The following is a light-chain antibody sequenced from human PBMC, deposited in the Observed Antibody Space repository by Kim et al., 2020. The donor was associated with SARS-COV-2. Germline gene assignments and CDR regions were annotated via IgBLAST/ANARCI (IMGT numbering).Light chain of an antibody. J-gene: IGLJ2*01. CDR2: GNS. CDR3: QSYDSSLV. Sequence: PGARVSISCTGSRANIGAGYEVHWYQQRPRTAPKLLIYGNSKRPSGVPDRFSGSKSGTSASLAITGLQAEDEADYSCQSYDSSLVFGGGTQLTVL. V-gene: IGLV1-40*01. CDR1: RANIGAGYE.